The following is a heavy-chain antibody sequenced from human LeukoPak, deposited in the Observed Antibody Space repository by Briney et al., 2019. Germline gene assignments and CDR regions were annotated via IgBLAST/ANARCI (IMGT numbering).Heavy chain of an antibody. D-gene: IGHD1-26*01. CDR3: ARDLGAYYYGMDV. V-gene: IGHV3-11*06. J-gene: IGHJ6*04. CDR2: ISSSSSYT. CDR1: GFTFSDYY. Sequence: GGSLRLSCAASGFTFSDYYMSWIRQAPGKGLEWVSYISSSSSYTNYADSVEGRFTISRDNAKNSLYLQMNSLRAEDTAVYYCARDLGAYYYGMDVWGKGTTVTVSS.